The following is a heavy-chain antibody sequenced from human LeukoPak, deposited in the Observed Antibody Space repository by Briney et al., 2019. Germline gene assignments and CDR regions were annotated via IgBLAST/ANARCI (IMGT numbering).Heavy chain of an antibody. CDR1: GGSFSGYY. V-gene: IGHV4-34*01. J-gene: IGHJ5*02. Sequence: SETLSLTCAVYGGSFSGYYWSWIRQPPGKGLEWIGEINHSGSTNYNPSLKSRVTISVDTSKNQFSLKLSSVTAADTAVYYCARGLGFTMIVVVTSNWFDPWGQGTLVTVSS. CDR3: ARGLGFTMIVVVTSNWFDP. D-gene: IGHD3-22*01. CDR2: INHSGST.